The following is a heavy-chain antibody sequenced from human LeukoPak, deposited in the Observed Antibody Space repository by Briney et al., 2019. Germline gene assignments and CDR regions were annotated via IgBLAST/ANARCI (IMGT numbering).Heavy chain of an antibody. Sequence: GGSLRLSCAASGFTFSNAWMSWVRQAPGKGLEWVGRIKSKTDGGTTDYAAPVKGRFTISRDDSKNTLYLQMNSLKTEDTAVYYCTTDYPWYYDFWSGLHPKISGAPWGQGTLVTVSS. CDR1: GFTFSNAW. J-gene: IGHJ5*02. D-gene: IGHD3-3*01. V-gene: IGHV3-15*01. CDR2: IKSKTDGGTT. CDR3: TTDYPWYYDFWSGLHPKISGAP.